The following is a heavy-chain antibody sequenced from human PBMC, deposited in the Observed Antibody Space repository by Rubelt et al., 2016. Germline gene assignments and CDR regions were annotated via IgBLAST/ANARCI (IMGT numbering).Heavy chain of an antibody. CDR2: ISYDGSNK. V-gene: IGHV3-30*04. J-gene: IGHJ6*02. D-gene: IGHD2-21*02. Sequence: HWVRQAPGKGLEWVAVISYDGSNKYYADSVKGRFTISRDNSKNTLYLQMNSLRAEDTAVYYCARTDCGGDCYDSNSLYYYYYYGMDVWGQGTTVTVSS. CDR3: ARTDCGGDCYDSNSLYYYYYYGMDV.